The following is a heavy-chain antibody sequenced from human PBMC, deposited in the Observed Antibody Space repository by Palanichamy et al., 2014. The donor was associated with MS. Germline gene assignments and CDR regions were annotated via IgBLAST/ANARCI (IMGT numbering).Heavy chain of an antibody. CDR2: VDYRGNS. V-gene: IGHV4-39*01. CDR1: GDSTSSSSYY. Sequence: QVRLQESGPGLVKPSETLSLTCTIVGDSTSSSSYYGGWVRQPPGKGLQWLGSVDYRGNSYSNPSLESRVTLSVDRSRNQFSLTLKSISAADTAVYFCARRWSGTYPFHYWGQGNLVTVSS. CDR3: ARRWSGTYPFHY. J-gene: IGHJ4*02. D-gene: IGHD3-3*01.